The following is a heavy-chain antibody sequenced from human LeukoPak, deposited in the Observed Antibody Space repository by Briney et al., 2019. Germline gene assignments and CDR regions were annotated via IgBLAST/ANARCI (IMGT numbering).Heavy chain of an antibody. Sequence: GASVKVSCKASGGTFSSYAISWVRQAPGQGLEWMGRIIPIFGIANYAQKFQGRVTITADTSTSTAYMELRSLRSDDTAVYYCARDPDGDYDFDYWGQGTLVTVSS. CDR1: GGTFSSYA. J-gene: IGHJ4*02. D-gene: IGHD4-17*01. CDR3: ARDPDGDYDFDY. CDR2: IIPIFGIA. V-gene: IGHV1-69*04.